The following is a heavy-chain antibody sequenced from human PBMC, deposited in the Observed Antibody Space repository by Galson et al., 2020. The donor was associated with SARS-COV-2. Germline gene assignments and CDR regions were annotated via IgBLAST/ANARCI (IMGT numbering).Heavy chain of an antibody. CDR1: GGSISSSSYY. CDR3: ARLYSSGWYDGGFDY. D-gene: IGHD6-19*01. V-gene: IGHV4-39*01. CDR2: IYYSGST. Sequence: SETLSLTCTVSGGSISSSSYYWGWIRQPPGKGLEWIGRIYYSGSTYYNPSLKSRVTISVDTSKNQFSLKLSSVTAADTAVYYCARLYSSGWYDGGFDYWGQGTLVTVSS. J-gene: IGHJ4*02.